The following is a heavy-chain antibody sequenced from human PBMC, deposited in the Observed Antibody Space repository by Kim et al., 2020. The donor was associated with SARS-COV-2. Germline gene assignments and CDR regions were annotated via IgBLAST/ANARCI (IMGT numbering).Heavy chain of an antibody. J-gene: IGHJ5*02. CDR3: ARGAPRIVGTTYGVLAIDP. CDR1: GGSFSGYY. D-gene: IGHD1-26*01. V-gene: IGHV4-34*01. CDR2: INHSGST. Sequence: SETLSLTCAVYGGSFSGYYWSWIRQPPGKGLEWIGEINHSGSTNYNPSLKSRVTISVDTSKNQFSLKLSSVTAADMAVYYCARGAPRIVGTTYGVLAIDPWGQGTLVTVSS.